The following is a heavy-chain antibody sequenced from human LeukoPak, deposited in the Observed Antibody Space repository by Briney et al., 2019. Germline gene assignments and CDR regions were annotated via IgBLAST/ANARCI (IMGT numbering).Heavy chain of an antibody. Sequence: SETLSLTCNVSGASVSSGSYYWSWIRQPPGKELEWIGYIYYSGSTSYNPSLKSRVTISVDRSKNQFSLKLSSVTAADTAVYYCARGTERASWFDPWGQGTLVTVSS. CDR2: IYYSGST. D-gene: IGHD1-1*01. J-gene: IGHJ5*02. CDR1: GASVSSGSYY. CDR3: ARGTERASWFDP. V-gene: IGHV4-61*01.